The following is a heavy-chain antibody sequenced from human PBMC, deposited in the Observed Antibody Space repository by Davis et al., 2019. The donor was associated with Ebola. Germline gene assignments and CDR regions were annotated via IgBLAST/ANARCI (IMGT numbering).Heavy chain of an antibody. CDR3: ARGPDEVDY. J-gene: IGHJ4*02. CDR2: INHSGST. V-gene: IGHV4-34*01. Sequence: SETLSLTCAVYGGSFSGYYWSWIRQPPGKGLEWIGEINHSGSTNYNPSLKSRVTISVDTSKNQFSLKLSSVTAADTAVYYCARGPDEVDYWGQGTLVTVSS. CDR1: GGSFSGYY.